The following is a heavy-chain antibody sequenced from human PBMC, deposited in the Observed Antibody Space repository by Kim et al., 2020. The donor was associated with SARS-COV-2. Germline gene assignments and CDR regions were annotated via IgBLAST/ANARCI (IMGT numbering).Heavy chain of an antibody. CDR1: GGSISSSSYY. CDR2: IYYSGST. CDR3: ARRTFEGGLSS. V-gene: IGHV4-39*01. D-gene: IGHD3-16*01. Sequence: SETLSLTCTVSGGSISSSSYYWGWIRQPPGKGLEWIGSIYYSGSTYYNPSLKSRVTISVDTSKNQFSLKLSSVTAADTAVYYCARRTFEGGLSSWGQGTLVTVSS. J-gene: IGHJ5*02.